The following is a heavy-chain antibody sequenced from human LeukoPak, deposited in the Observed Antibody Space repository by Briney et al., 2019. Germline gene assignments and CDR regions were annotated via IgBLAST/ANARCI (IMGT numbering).Heavy chain of an antibody. CDR1: GYGFTSYW. CDR2: IDPSDSYT. V-gene: IGHV5-10-1*01. CDR3: ARHGYDILTGYRGFDP. J-gene: IGHJ5*02. Sequence: GESLKISCRGSGYGFTSYWIVWVRQMPGKGLEWMGRIDPSDSYTNYSPSFQGHVTISADKSISTAYLQWSSLKASDTAMYYCARHGYDILTGYRGFDPWGQGTLVTVSS. D-gene: IGHD3-9*01.